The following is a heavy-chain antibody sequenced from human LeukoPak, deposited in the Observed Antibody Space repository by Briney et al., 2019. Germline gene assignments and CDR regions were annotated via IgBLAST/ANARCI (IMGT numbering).Heavy chain of an antibody. D-gene: IGHD3-16*01. Sequence: PSETLPLTCAVSGYSISSGYYWGWIRQPPGKGLEWIGSIYHSGSTYYNPSLKSRVTISVDTSKNQFSLKLSSVTAADTAVYYCARYYDYVWGSFDYWGQGTLVTVSS. CDR2: IYHSGST. CDR3: ARYYDYVWGSFDY. V-gene: IGHV4-38-2*01. J-gene: IGHJ4*02. CDR1: GYSISSGYY.